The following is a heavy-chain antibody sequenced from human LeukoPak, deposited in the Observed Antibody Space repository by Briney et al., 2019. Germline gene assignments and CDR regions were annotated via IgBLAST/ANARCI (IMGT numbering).Heavy chain of an antibody. CDR1: GGTFSSYA. V-gene: IGHV1-69*13. J-gene: IGHJ5*02. CDR3: ARDNSVRDEAWWFNP. Sequence: SVKVSCKASGGTFSSYAISWVRQAPGQGLEWMGEIIPIFGTANYAQKFQGRVTITADESTSTAYMELSSLRSEDTAVYYCARDNSVRDEAWWFNPWGQGTLVTVSS. CDR2: IIPIFGTA. D-gene: IGHD5-24*01.